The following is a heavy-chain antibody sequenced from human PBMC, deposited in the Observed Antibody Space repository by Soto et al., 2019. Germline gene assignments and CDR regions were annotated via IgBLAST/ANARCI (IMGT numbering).Heavy chain of an antibody. Sequence: GGSLRLSCAASGFTFSSYAMSWVRQAPGKGLEWVSAISGSGGSTYYADSVKGRFTISRDNSKNTLYLQMNSLRAEDTAVYYCAKGGSRDLGELSLYPTDYDIWGQGTMVTVSS. V-gene: IGHV3-23*01. CDR3: AKGGSRDLGELSLYPTDYDI. J-gene: IGHJ3*02. CDR2: ISGSGGST. CDR1: GFTFSSYA. D-gene: IGHD3-16*02.